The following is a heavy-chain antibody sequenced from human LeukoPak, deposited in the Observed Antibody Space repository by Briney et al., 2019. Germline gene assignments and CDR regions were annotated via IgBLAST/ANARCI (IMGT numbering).Heavy chain of an antibody. CDR1: GYTFTDSW. Sequence: GDSLKISCKASGYTFTDSWIGWVRQTSGKGLEWLAVIHPADSDSRYSPSFQGQVFISVDRSMNTAYLQWSSLKASDSAVYYCVKGWRGSLYDPADHWGQGTLVTVSP. J-gene: IGHJ5*02. D-gene: IGHD2-8*01. CDR3: VKGWRGSLYDPADH. V-gene: IGHV5-51*06. CDR2: IHPADSDS.